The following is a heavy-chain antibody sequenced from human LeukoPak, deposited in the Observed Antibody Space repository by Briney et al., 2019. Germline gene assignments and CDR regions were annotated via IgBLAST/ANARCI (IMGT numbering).Heavy chain of an antibody. V-gene: IGHV3-7*01. D-gene: IGHD3-16*01. CDR2: VKQDGSES. CDR1: GFTFSSYW. CDR3: ARLGEKADFDY. J-gene: IGHJ4*02. Sequence: GGSLRLSCAASGFTFSSYWMSWVRQAPGKGLEWVANVKQDGSESYYVDSVKGRFTFSRDNAKNSLYLQINSLRAEDTAVYYCARLGEKADFDYWGQGTLVTVSS.